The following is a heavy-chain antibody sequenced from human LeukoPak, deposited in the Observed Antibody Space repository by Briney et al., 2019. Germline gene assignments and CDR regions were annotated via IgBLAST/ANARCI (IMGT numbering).Heavy chain of an antibody. Sequence: GGSLRLSCAASGSTFSDYSMNWVRQAPGKGLEWVSYISSSSSSMYYADSVKGRFTISRDNARSSLYLQTNSLRAEDTAVYYCVRVKGSYFDYWGQGALVTVSS. CDR3: VRVKGSYFDY. CDR2: ISSSSSSM. D-gene: IGHD2-15*01. J-gene: IGHJ4*02. V-gene: IGHV3-48*01. CDR1: GSTFSDYS.